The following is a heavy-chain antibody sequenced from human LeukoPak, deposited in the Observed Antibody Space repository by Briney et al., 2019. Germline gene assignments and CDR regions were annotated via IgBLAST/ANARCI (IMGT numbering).Heavy chain of an antibody. CDR1: GGSISSYY. CDR2: IYYSGST. V-gene: IGHV4-59*08. J-gene: IGHJ4*02. Sequence: PSETLSLTCTVSGGSISSYYWSWIRQPPGKGLEWIGYIYYSGSTNYNPSLKSRVTISVDTSKNQFSLKLSSVTAADTAVYYCARSGTIGGYGSGSMGIDYWGQGALVTVSS. D-gene: IGHD3-10*01. CDR3: ARSGTIGGYGSGSMGIDY.